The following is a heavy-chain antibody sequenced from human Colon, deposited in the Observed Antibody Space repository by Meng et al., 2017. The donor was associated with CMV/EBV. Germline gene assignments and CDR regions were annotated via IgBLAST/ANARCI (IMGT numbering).Heavy chain of an antibody. D-gene: IGHD2-2*01. V-gene: IGHV4-61*08. J-gene: IGHJ6*02. CDR2: IYYSGST. CDR3: ARAAGYCSSTSCYQSGMDV. CDR1: GGSVSSGDYY. Sequence: SETLSLTCTVSGGSVSSGDYYWSWIRQPPGKGLEWIGYIYYSGSTNYNPSLKSRVTISVDTSKNQFSLKLSSVTAADTAVYYCARAAGYCSSTSCYQSGMDVWGQGTTVTVSS.